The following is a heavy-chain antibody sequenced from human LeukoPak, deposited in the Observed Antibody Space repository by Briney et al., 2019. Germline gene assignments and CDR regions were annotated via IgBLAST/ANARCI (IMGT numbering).Heavy chain of an antibody. Sequence: GASEKVSCKASGYTFTGYYMHWVRQAPGQGLEWMGWINPNSGGTNYAQKFQGRVTMTRDTSISTAYMELSRLRSDDTAVYYCAREPTTSYWFDPWGQGTLVTVSS. CDR3: AREPTTSYWFDP. CDR2: INPNSGGT. D-gene: IGHD1-14*01. J-gene: IGHJ5*02. V-gene: IGHV1-2*02. CDR1: GYTFTGYY.